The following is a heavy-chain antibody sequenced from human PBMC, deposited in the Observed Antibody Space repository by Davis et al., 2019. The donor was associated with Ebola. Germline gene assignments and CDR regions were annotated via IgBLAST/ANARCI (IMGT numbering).Heavy chain of an antibody. CDR1: RFTFSSYA. J-gene: IGHJ4*02. Sequence: PGGSLRLSCAASRFTFSSYAMSWVRQPPGKGLEWVSGISGSGARAYYADAVKGRFTIPRDNSRNTLILQMNNLRADDTAEYYCAKDIRTWDLRAFDLWGQGTLVTVSS. D-gene: IGHD1-26*01. CDR2: ISGSGARA. V-gene: IGHV3-23*01. CDR3: AKDIRTWDLRAFDL.